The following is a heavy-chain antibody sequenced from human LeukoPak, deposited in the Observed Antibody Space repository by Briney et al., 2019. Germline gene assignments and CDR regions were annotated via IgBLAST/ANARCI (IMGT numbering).Heavy chain of an antibody. V-gene: IGHV4-34*01. CDR3: ARVVAAAGYFDY. D-gene: IGHD6-13*01. J-gene: IGHJ4*02. CDR2: INHSGST. CDR1: GGSFSGYY. Sequence: SETLSLTCAVYGGSFSGYYWSWIRQPPGKGLEWIGEINHSGSTNYNPSLKSRVTISVDTSKNQFSLKLSSVTAADTAVYYCARVVAAAGYFDYWGQGTLVTVSP.